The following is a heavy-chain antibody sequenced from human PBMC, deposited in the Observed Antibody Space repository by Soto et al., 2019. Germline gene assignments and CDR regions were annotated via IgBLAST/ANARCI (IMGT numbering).Heavy chain of an antibody. CDR1: GGTFSSYA. D-gene: IGHD6-19*01. J-gene: IGHJ6*02. V-gene: IGHV1-69*13. Sequence: SVKVSCKASGGTFSSYAISWVRQAPGQGLEWMGGIIPIFGTANYAQKFQGRVTITADESTSTAYMELSSLRSEDTAVYYCARDPYSSGWYCYYGMDVWGQGTTVTVSS. CDR2: IIPIFGTA. CDR3: ARDPYSSGWYCYYGMDV.